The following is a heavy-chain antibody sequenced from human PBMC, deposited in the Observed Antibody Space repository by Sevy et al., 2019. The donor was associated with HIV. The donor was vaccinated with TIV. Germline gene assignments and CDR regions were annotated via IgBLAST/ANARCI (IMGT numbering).Heavy chain of an antibody. D-gene: IGHD2-15*01. CDR3: ARSIVVVVAAKRNWFDP. J-gene: IGHJ5*02. V-gene: IGHV1-3*01. CDR1: GYTFTSYA. Sequence: ASVKVSCKASGYTFTSYAMHWVRQAPGQRLEWMGWINAGNGNTKYSQKFQGRVTITRDTSASTAYMELSSLRSEDTAVYYCARSIVVVVAAKRNWFDPWGQGTLVTVSS. CDR2: INAGNGNT.